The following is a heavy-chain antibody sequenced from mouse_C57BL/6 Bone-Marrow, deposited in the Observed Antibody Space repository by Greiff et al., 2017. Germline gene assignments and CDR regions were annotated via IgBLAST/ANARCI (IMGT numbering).Heavy chain of an antibody. V-gene: IGHV1-19*01. CDR1: GYTFTDYH. CDR2: INPYNGGT. CDR3: AGGVLDY. D-gene: IGHD2-14*01. J-gene: IGHJ2*01. Sequence: EVQLQQSGPVLVKPGASVKMSCKASGYTFTDYHMNWVKQSHGKSLEWIGDINPYNGGTSYNQKFKGKATLTVDKSSSTAYMELDSLTSKDSAVYYCAGGVLDYWGQGTTLTVSS.